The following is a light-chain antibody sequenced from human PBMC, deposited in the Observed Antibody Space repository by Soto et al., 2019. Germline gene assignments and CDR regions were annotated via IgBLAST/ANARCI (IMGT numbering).Light chain of an antibody. CDR2: DIS. V-gene: IGKV3-20*01. CDR3: QQYDYSPPS. Sequence: EIVLTQSPGTLSLSPGERATLSCRASQNISSTHLAWYQQKPGQAPRLLIYDISKRATGIPDRFSGSGSGTDFTLTISRLEPEDFAVYSCQQYDYSPPSFGGGTKVEIK. CDR1: QNISSTH. J-gene: IGKJ4*01.